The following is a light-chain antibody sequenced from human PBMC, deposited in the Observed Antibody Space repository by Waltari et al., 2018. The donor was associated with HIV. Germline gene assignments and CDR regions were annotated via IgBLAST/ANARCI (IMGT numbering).Light chain of an antibody. Sequence: QSVLTQPPSVSEAPRQRVTIPCSGSSSNIGSNAVNWYQQLPGKAPKLLIYFNDLLPSGVSDRFSGSKSGTSASLAISGLQSEDEADYYCETWDDSLNGPVFGGGTKLTVL. CDR2: FND. CDR3: ETWDDSLNGPV. J-gene: IGLJ2*01. CDR1: SSNIGSNA. V-gene: IGLV1-36*01.